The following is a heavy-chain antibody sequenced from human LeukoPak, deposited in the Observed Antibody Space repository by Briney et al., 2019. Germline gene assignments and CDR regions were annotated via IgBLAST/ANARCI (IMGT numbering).Heavy chain of an antibody. J-gene: IGHJ4*02. D-gene: IGHD3-10*01. V-gene: IGHV4-31*03. CDR3: AAGGSRQRDY. CDR1: GGSISSGGYY. Sequence: SETLSLTCTVSGGSISSGGYYWSWIRQHPGKGLEWIGYIYYSGSTYYNPSLKSRVTISVDTSKNQFSLKLSSVTAADTAVYYCAAGGSRQRDYWGQGTLVTVSS. CDR2: IYYSGST.